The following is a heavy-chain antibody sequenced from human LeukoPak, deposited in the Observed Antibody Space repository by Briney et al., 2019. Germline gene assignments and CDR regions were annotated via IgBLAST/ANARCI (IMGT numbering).Heavy chain of an antibody. CDR2: IYPGDSDT. CDR3: ARLISIAAHRGAFDI. D-gene: IGHD6-6*01. Sequence: GESLKISYKGSGYSFTSYWIGWVRQMPGKGLEWMGIIYPGDSDTRYSPSFQGQVTISADKSISTAYLQWSSLKASDTAMYYCARLISIAAHRGAFDIWGQGTMVTVSS. J-gene: IGHJ3*02. CDR1: GYSFTSYW. V-gene: IGHV5-51*01.